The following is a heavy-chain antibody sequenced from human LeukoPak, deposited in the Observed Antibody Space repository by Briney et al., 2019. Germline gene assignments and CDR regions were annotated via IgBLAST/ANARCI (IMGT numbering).Heavy chain of an antibody. Sequence: GGSLRLSCAASGYTPSIHCMSGVPEAPGKGREWVANIKQDGSEKYYVDSVKGRITIVRDNAKNSLYLQMNSLKAEDTAVYYCARGELWSTSDFDYWGQGTLVTVSS. V-gene: IGHV3-7*03. J-gene: IGHJ4*02. CDR2: IKQDGSEK. CDR1: GYTPSIHC. D-gene: IGHD5-18*01. CDR3: ARGELWSTSDFDY.